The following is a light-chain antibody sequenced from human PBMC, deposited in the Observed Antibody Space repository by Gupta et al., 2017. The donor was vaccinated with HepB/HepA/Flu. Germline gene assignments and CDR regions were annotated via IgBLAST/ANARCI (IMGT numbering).Light chain of an antibody. V-gene: IGKV6D-21*02. CDR2: YSS. CDR1: QKIGTS. J-gene: IGKJ1*01. CDR3: EQSRSLPRT. Sequence: EIVLTQFPDFQSVTPKEKVTITCRASQKIGTSLHWYQQKPDQSPKLLIKYSSQSISGVPSRFSGSGSGTDFTLTINSREAEDVAAYYCEQSRSLPRTFGQGTKVEIK.